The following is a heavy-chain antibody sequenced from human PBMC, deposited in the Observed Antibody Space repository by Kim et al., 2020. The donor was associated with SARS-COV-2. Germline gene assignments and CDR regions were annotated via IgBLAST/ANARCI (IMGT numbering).Heavy chain of an antibody. V-gene: IGHV3-74*01. D-gene: IGHD3-22*01. CDR2: INSDGSST. Sequence: GGSLRLSCAASGFTFSSYWMHWVRQAPGKGLVWVSRINSDGSSTSYADSVKGRFTISRDNAKNTLYLQMNSLRAEDTAVYYCARSFYYYDSSGYGTVPGGPDYWGQGTLVTVSS. CDR1: GFTFSSYW. J-gene: IGHJ4*02. CDR3: ARSFYYYDSSGYGTVPGGPDY.